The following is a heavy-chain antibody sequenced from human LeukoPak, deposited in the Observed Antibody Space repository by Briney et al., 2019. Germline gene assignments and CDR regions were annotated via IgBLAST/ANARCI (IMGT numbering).Heavy chain of an antibody. V-gene: IGHV5-51*01. CDR2: IYPGDSYT. D-gene: IGHD2-2*01. CDR1: GYTFTSYW. J-gene: IGHJ4*02. CDR3: ARHWGGSTSSFDY. Sequence: GESLKISCKGSGYTFTSYWIGWVRQMLGKGLELMGIIYPGDSYTRYSPSFQGQVTISADKSISTAYLQWSSLKASDTAMYYCARHWGGSTSSFDYWGQGTLVTVSS.